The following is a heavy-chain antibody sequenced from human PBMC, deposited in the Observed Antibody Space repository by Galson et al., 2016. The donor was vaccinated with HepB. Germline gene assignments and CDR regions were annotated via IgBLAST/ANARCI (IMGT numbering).Heavy chain of an antibody. CDR3: ARESPLRLVDH. V-gene: IGHV4-30-2*01. CDR2: IYHSEST. Sequence: TLSLTCAVSGGSITSDGNSWSWVRQPPGKGLEWIGYIYHSESTDYNPTLKSRVTISVDKSKSQFSLKLSAVTAADTAVYYCARESPLRLVDHWGQGTLVTVSS. D-gene: IGHD2-21*01. CDR1: GGSITSDGNS. J-gene: IGHJ4*02.